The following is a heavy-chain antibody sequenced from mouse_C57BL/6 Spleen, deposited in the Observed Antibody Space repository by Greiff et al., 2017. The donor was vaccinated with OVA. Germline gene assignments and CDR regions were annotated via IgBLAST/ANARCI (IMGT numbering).Heavy chain of an antibody. Sequence: QVQLQQSGAELARPGASVKLSCKASGYTFTSYGISWVKQRTGQGLEWIGEIYPRSGNTYYNEKFKGKATLTADKSSSTAYMELRSLTSEDSAVYFCARLGGNPYYYAMDYWGQGTSVTVSS. CDR2: IYPRSGNT. CDR3: ARLGGNPYYYAMDY. J-gene: IGHJ4*01. D-gene: IGHD2-1*01. CDR1: GYTFTSYG. V-gene: IGHV1-81*01.